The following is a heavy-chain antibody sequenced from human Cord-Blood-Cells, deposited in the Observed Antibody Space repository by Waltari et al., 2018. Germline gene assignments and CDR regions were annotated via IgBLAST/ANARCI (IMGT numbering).Heavy chain of an antibody. Sequence: QVQLQESGTGLVKPSQTLSLTCTFSGGSISSGGYYWSWIRQHPGKGLEWFGYIYNSGSTYYTPSLKSRVTRSVDTSKNQFSLKLGSVTASDTAVYYCARGKNTINNWRHFDYWGQGTLFTVSS. CDR3: ARGKNTINNWRHFDY. CDR1: GGSISSGGYY. J-gene: IGHJ4*02. V-gene: IGHV4-31*03. CDR2: IYNSGST. D-gene: IGHD1-20*01.